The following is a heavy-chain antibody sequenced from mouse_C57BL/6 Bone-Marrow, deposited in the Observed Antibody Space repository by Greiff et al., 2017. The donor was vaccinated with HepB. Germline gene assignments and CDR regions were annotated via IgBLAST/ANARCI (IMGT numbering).Heavy chain of an antibody. Sequence: VQLQQPGAELVKPGASVKLSCKASGYTFTSYWMQWVNQRPGQGLEWIGEIDPSDSYTNYNQKFKGKATLTVDTSSSTAYMQLSSLTSEDSAVYYCARSLYTYAMDYWGQGTSVTVSS. D-gene: IGHD2-1*01. CDR2: IDPSDSYT. CDR1: GYTFTSYW. CDR3: ARSLYTYAMDY. V-gene: IGHV1-50*01. J-gene: IGHJ4*01.